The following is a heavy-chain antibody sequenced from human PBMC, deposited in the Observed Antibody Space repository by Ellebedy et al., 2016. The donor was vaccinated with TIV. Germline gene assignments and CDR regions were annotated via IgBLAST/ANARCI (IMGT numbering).Heavy chain of an antibody. CDR3: ARNNSGYT. CDR1: GYTFTSYG. J-gene: IGHJ5*02. V-gene: IGHV1-18*04. Sequence: ASVKVSCXASGYTFTSYGISWVRQAPGQGLEWMGWISAYNGNTNYAQKLQGRVTMTRDTSITTAFMELSRLTSDDTAVYYCARNNSGYTWGQGTLVTVSS. CDR2: ISAYNGNT. D-gene: IGHD3-22*01.